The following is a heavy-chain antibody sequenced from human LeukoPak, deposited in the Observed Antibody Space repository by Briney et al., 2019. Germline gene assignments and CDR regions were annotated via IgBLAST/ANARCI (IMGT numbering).Heavy chain of an antibody. Sequence: GGSLRLSCAASGFTFSSYAMSWVRQAPGKGLEWVSAISGSGGSTYYADSVKGRFTISRDNSKNTLYLQMNSLRAEDTAVYYCAKDRYSGYDIGLYFDYRGQGTLVTVSS. D-gene: IGHD5-12*01. CDR2: ISGSGGST. CDR1: GFTFSSYA. V-gene: IGHV3-23*01. J-gene: IGHJ4*02. CDR3: AKDRYSGYDIGLYFDY.